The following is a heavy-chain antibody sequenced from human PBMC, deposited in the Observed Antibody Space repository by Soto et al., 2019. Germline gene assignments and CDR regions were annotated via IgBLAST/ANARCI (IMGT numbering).Heavy chain of an antibody. V-gene: IGHV1-2*02. D-gene: IGHD1-26*01. J-gene: IGHJ4*02. CDR1: GYTFTGYY. CDR3: ARGAGAKAC. Sequence: QVQLVQSGAEVKKPGASVKVSCKASGYTFTGYYMHWVRQAPGQGLEWMGWINPNSGGTNYAQKLQGRVTMTTVTSTSTDYMGLRSLRYDDTAVSYCARGAGAKACWGQGTLVTVSS. CDR2: INPNSGGT.